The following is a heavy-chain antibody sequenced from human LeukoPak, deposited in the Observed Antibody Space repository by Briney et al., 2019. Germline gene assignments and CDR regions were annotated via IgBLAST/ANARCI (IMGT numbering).Heavy chain of an antibody. CDR3: TSPQWELNYYYYYMDV. D-gene: IGHD1-26*01. V-gene: IGHV3-49*04. Sequence: GGSLRLSCTASGFTFGDYAMSWVRQAPGKGLEWVGFIRSKAYGGTTEYAASVKGRFTISRDDSKSIAYPQMNSLKTEDTAVYYCTSPQWELNYYYYYMDVWGKGTTVTVSS. CDR2: IRSKAYGGTT. J-gene: IGHJ6*03. CDR1: GFTFGDYA.